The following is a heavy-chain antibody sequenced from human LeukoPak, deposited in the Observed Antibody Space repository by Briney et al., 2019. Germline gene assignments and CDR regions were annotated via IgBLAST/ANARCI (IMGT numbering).Heavy chain of an antibody. CDR1: GGSISSSSYY. D-gene: IGHD4-11*01. CDR2: IYYSGST. Sequence: SETLSLTCTVSGGSISSSSYYWGWIRQPPGKGLEWIGSIYYSGSTYYNPSLKSRVTISVDTSKNQFSLKLSSVTAADTAVYYCARVPRPTRDYYYGMDVWGQGTTVTVSS. V-gene: IGHV4-39*07. CDR3: ARVPRPTRDYYYGMDV. J-gene: IGHJ6*02.